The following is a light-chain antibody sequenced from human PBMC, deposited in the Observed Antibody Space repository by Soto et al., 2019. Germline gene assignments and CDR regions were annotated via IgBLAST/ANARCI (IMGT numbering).Light chain of an antibody. J-gene: IGLJ1*01. Sequence: QSVLTQPPSVSGSPGQSVTISCTGTSSDVGGYNYVSWYQQLPGKAPKLMIYDVSKRPSGVPDRFSGSNSGNTASLTISGLQAEDEADYYCCSYAGTTHVFGTGTRSPS. CDR2: DVS. CDR1: SSDVGGYNY. CDR3: CSYAGTTHV. V-gene: IGLV2-11*01.